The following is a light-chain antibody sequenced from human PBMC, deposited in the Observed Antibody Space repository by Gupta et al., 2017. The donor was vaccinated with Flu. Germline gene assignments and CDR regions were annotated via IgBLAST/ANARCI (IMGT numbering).Light chain of an antibody. J-gene: IGLJ1*01. CDR1: NIGSKN. Sequence: ALGQTARITGGGNNIGSKNVHWYQQKPGQAPVLVIYRDSNRPSGIPERFSGSNSGNTATLTISRAQAGDEADYYCQVWDSSTNVFGTGTKVTVL. CDR2: RDS. CDR3: QVWDSSTNV. V-gene: IGLV3-9*01.